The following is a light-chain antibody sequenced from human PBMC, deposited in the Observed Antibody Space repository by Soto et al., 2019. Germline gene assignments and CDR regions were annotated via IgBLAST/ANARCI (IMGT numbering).Light chain of an antibody. CDR3: QQTFSNFIS. CDR1: QTIDTY. CDR2: AAS. J-gene: IGKJ4*01. Sequence: DIQMTQSPSSLSASVGDRVTITCRSSQTIDTYLSWFQEKPGQGPKLLIYAASNLQSGVPSRFSGSGSGTNFSVTISSLQPDDSATYYCQQTFSNFISFGGGTKVDIK. V-gene: IGKV1-39*01.